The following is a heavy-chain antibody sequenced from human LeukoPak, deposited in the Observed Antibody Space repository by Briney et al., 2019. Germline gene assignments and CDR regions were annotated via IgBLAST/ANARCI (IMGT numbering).Heavy chain of an antibody. J-gene: IGHJ4*02. CDR2: IYYSGST. Sequence: PSQTLSLTCTVSGGSIGSGGYYWSWIRQHPGKGLEWIGYIYYSGSTYYNPSLKGRVTISVDTSKNQFSLKLSSVTAADTAVYYCARADYDSSGLLDYWGQGTLVTVSS. V-gene: IGHV4-31*03. CDR3: ARADYDSSGLLDY. D-gene: IGHD3-22*01. CDR1: GGSIGSGGYY.